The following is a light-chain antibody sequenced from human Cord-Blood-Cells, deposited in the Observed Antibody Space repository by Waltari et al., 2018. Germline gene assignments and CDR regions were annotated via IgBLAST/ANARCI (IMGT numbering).Light chain of an antibody. CDR1: QSVSSY. Sequence: EIVLTQSPATLSLSPGERATLSCRASQSVSSYLAWYQQKPGQAPRLLIYDASNRATGIPARFSGSGSGTDFTLTISSLEPEDFAVYYCQQRSSWTFGQGTKGKSN. CDR2: DAS. CDR3: QQRSSWT. V-gene: IGKV3-11*01. J-gene: IGKJ1*01.